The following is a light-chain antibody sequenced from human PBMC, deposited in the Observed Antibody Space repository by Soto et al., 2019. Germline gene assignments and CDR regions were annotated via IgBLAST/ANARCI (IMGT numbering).Light chain of an antibody. CDR3: LQSDSFPHT. CDR1: QGISSW. J-gene: IGKJ2*01. V-gene: IGKV1-12*01. CDR2: ASS. Sequence: DIQMTQSPSSVSASVGDRVTLTCRASQGISSWLAWYQQKPWKAPKLLIYASSSLQSGVPSRFSGSGSGTHFTLTISSLQPEDSATYYCLQSDSFPHTFGQGTKLEIK.